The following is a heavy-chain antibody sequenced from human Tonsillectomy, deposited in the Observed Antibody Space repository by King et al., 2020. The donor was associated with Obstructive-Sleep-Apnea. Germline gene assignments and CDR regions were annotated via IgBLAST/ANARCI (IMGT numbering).Heavy chain of an antibody. D-gene: IGHD2-21*02. J-gene: IGHJ6*02. Sequence: QLVQSGAEVKKPGYSVKVSCKASGGTFSSYAISWVRQAPGQGLEWMGRIIPILGIANYAQKFQGRVTITADKSTSTAYMELSSLGSGDTAVYYCARSEPYCGGDCYLGGVSYYYYGMDVWGQGTTVTVSS. CDR3: ARSEPYCGGDCYLGGVSYYYYGMDV. CDR1: GGTFSSYA. CDR2: IIPILGIA. V-gene: IGHV1-69*09.